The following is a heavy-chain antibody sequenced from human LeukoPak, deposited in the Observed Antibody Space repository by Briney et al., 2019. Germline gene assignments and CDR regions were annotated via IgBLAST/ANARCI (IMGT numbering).Heavy chain of an antibody. CDR1: GYTFTGYY. D-gene: IGHD6-6*01. CDR2: ISAYNGNT. CDR3: ASHVHDYGES. Sequence: GASVKVSCKASGYTFTGYYIHWVRQAPGQGLEWMGWISAYNGNTNYAQKLQGRVTMTTDTSTSTAYMELRSLRSDDTAVYYCASHVHDYGESWGQGTLVTVSS. V-gene: IGHV1-18*04. J-gene: IGHJ4*02.